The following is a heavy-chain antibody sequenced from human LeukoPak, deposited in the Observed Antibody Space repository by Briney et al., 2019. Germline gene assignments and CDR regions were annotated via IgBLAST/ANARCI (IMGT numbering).Heavy chain of an antibody. CDR1: GYSITSSSW. Sequence: SETLSLTCAVSGYSITSSSWWGWIRQPPGKGLEWIGYIYHSGTTYYNPSLQSRVTMSVDASKNQFSLKLSSVTAVDTAVYYCARKENVYYYFDYWGQGTLVTVSS. J-gene: IGHJ4*02. V-gene: IGHV4-28*01. CDR3: ARKENVYYYFDY. D-gene: IGHD3-10*01. CDR2: IYHSGTT.